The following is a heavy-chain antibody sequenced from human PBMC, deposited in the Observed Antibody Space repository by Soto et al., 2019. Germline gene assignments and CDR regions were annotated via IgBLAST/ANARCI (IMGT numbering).Heavy chain of an antibody. Sequence: EVQLVESGGGLVQPGGSLRLSCAASGFTVSSNYMSWVRQAPGKGLEWVSVIYSGGSTYYADSVKGRFTISSHNSKNTLYLQMNSLRAEDTAVYYCARVYGSGSEYFDYGGKGTLVTVSS. V-gene: IGHV3-53*04. CDR3: ARVYGSGSEYFDY. D-gene: IGHD3-10*01. J-gene: IGHJ4*02. CDR1: GFTVSSNY. CDR2: IYSGGST.